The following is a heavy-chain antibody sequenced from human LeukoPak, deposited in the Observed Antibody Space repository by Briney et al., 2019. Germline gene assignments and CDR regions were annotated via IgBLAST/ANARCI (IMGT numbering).Heavy chain of an antibody. J-gene: IGHJ4*02. CDR1: GGSISSSSYY. CDR2: INHSGST. Sequence: SETLSHTCTVSGGSISSSSYYWGWIRQPPGKGLEWIGEINHSGSTNYNPSLKSRVTISVDTSKNQFSLKLSSVTAADTAVYYCARTTSLAYTVTTHYFDYWGQGTLVTVSS. D-gene: IGHD4-17*01. V-gene: IGHV4-39*07. CDR3: ARTTSLAYTVTTHYFDY.